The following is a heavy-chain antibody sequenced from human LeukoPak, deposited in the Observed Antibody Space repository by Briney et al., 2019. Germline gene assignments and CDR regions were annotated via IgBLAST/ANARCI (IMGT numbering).Heavy chain of an antibody. J-gene: IGHJ4*02. Sequence: PGESLRLTCAASGFTFRCHAMSWVRPGAGKGLYWVSAISDSRYSTYYADFVKGRFTISRDDSKNTLYLQMNSLRAEDTAVYYCAKDSPVCSFWGQGTLVTVSS. V-gene: IGHV3-23*01. CDR3: AKDSPVCSF. D-gene: IGHD3-10*02. CDR1: GFTFRCHA. CDR2: ISDSRYST.